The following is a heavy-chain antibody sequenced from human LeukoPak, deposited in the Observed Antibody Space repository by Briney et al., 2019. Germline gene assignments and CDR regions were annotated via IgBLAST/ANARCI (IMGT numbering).Heavy chain of an antibody. CDR1: GFTFSDYY. Sequence: GGSLRLSCAASGFTFSDYYMSWIRQAPGKGLEWVSYISSSGSTIYYADSVKGRFTISRDNAKNSLYLQMNSLRAEDTAVYYCARWGRDIVVVPAASSAYYYYYYMDVWGKGTTVTISS. CDR3: ARWGRDIVVVPAASSAYYYYYYMDV. V-gene: IGHV3-11*04. D-gene: IGHD2-2*01. CDR2: ISSSGSTI. J-gene: IGHJ6*03.